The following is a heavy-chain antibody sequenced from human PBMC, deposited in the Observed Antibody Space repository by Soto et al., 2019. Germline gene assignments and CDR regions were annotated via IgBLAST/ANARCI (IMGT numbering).Heavy chain of an antibody. CDR3: AILDRADACAFYGMDL. CDR1: GYTFTNYV. D-gene: IGHD3-3*01. Sequence: ASVKVSCKASGYTFTNYVIRWVLQAPGQGPEWMGWINPNSGGTNYAQKFQGRVTISRDNAKYSLYLQMNSLRPEDTAVYYCAILDRADACAFYGMDLWGQGTTVTVSS. V-gene: IGHV1-2*02. J-gene: IGHJ6*02. CDR2: INPNSGGT.